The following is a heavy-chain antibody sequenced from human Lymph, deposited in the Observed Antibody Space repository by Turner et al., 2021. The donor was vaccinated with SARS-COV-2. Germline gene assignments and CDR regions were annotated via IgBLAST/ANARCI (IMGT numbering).Heavy chain of an antibody. D-gene: IGHD3-16*01. CDR3: ARDHRVGCYFDY. CDR2: IWYDGSNR. V-gene: IGHV3-33*01. Sequence: QVQLVESGGGLVQPGRSLRLSCAASGFTFRNYGMHWVRQAPGKGLEWVAVIWYDGSNRFYADAVKGRFTISRDNSKNTLYLQMNSLRAEDTAVYYCARDHRVGCYFDYWGQGTLVTVSS. J-gene: IGHJ4*02. CDR1: GFTFRNYG.